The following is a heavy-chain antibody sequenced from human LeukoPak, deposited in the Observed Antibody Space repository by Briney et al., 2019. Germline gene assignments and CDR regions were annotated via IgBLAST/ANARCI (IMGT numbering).Heavy chain of an antibody. Sequence: PSETLSLTCTVSGGSISSYYWSWVRQPPGKGLEWIGYIYYSGSTNYNPSLKSRVTISVDTSKNQFSLKLSSVTAADTAVYYCARTTVTTAPDAYYFDYWGQGTLVTVSS. D-gene: IGHD4-17*01. CDR3: ARTTVTTAPDAYYFDY. J-gene: IGHJ4*02. CDR2: IYYSGST. CDR1: GGSISSYY. V-gene: IGHV4-59*01.